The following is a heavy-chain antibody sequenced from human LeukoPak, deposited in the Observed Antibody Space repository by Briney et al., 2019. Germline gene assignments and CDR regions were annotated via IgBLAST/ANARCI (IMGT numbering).Heavy chain of an antibody. J-gene: IGHJ6*03. CDR1: GFTFSSYA. D-gene: IGHD3-10*01. V-gene: IGHV3-23*01. Sequence: PGGSLRLTCAASGFTFSSYAMSWVRQAPGKGLEWVSVISGSGTNTDYADSVKGRFTISRDNSKNTLSLQMNSLRAEDTAVYYCAKDERSGSNYYYYYMDVWGKGTTVTISS. CDR3: AKDERSGSNYYYYYMDV. CDR2: ISGSGTNT.